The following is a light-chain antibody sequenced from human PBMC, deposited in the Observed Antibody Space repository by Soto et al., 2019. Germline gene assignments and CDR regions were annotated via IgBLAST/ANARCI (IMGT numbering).Light chain of an antibody. CDR3: CSYATRSYV. CDR1: SSDVGSYNL. J-gene: IGLJ1*01. Sequence: QSVLAQPASVSGSPGQSITISCTGNSSDVGSYNLVSWYQQHPGKAPKLVIYEVSKRPSGVSNRFSGSKSGNTASLTISGLQAEDEADYYCCSYATRSYVFGTGTKVTVL. V-gene: IGLV2-23*02. CDR2: EVS.